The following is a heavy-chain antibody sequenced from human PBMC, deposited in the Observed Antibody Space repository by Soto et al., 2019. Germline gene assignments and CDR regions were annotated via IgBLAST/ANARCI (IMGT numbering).Heavy chain of an antibody. CDR1: GYSFTSLD. CDR2: MEPSTGRT. CDR3: ARGVSAGVDY. V-gene: IGHV1-8*01. D-gene: IGHD1-26*01. J-gene: IGHJ4*02. Sequence: QVQLVQSGAEVREPGASVKVSCKASGYSFTSLDINWVRQTAGQGLEWMGWMEPSTGRTGYAQKFQGRVTMTRDTSINTADMELTTLTSDDTAVYYCARGVSAGVDYWGQVTLLTVSS.